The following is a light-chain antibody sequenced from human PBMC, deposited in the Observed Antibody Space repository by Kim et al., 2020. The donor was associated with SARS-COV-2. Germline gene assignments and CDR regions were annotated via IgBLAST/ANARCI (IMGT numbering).Light chain of an antibody. V-gene: IGLV2-14*03. CDR2: DVS. J-gene: IGLJ1*01. CDR1: SSDLGGFIF. Sequence: GQSVTISCTGTSSDLGGFIFVSWYQQHPGKAPKLIISDVSHRPSGFSNRFSGSKSGNTASLTISGLQAEDEADYYCSSYTRSTTYVFGTGTKVTV. CDR3: SSYTRSTTYV.